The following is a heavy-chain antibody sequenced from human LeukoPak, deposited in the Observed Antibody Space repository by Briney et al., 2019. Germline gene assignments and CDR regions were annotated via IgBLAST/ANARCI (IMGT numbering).Heavy chain of an antibody. V-gene: IGHV1-8*03. CDR3: ARAKKQLERRKPPRYYYYMDV. CDR1: GYTFTSYD. J-gene: IGHJ6*03. D-gene: IGHD1-1*01. CDR2: MNPNSGNT. Sequence: ASVKVSCKASGYTFTSYDINWVRQATGQGLEWMGWMNPNSGNTGYAQKFQGRVTITRNTSISTAYMELSSLRSEDTAVYYCARAKKQLERRKPPRYYYYMDVWGKGTTVTVSS.